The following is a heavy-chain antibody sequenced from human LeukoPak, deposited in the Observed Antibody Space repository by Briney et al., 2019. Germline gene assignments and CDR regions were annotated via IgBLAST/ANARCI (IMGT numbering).Heavy chain of an antibody. CDR1: GFTFSNAW. D-gene: IGHD2-21*02. J-gene: IGHJ4*02. CDR3: AKISSRAWPLPEAYCGGDCYVRPAKYYFDY. CDR2: IKSKTDGGTT. V-gene: IGHV3-15*01. Sequence: GGSLRLSCAASGFTFSNAWMSWVRQAPGKGLEWVGRIKSKTDGGTTDYAAPVKGRFTISRDDSKNTLYLQMNSLRAEDTAVYYCAKISSRAWPLPEAYCGGDCYVRPAKYYFDYWGQGTLVTVSS.